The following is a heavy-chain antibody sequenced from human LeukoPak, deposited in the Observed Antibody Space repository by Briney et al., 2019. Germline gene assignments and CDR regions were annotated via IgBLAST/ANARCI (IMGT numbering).Heavy chain of an antibody. CDR1: GYTFTSYD. D-gene: IGHD2-2*01. V-gene: IGHV1-8*01. CDR3: ARADCSSTSCSNWFDP. Sequence: ASVKVSCKASGYTFTSYDINWVRQATGQGLEWMGWMNPNSGHTGYAQKFQGRVTMTRNTSISTAYMELSSLRSEDTAVYHCARADCSSTSCSNWFDPWGQGTLVTVSS. CDR2: MNPNSGHT. J-gene: IGHJ5*02.